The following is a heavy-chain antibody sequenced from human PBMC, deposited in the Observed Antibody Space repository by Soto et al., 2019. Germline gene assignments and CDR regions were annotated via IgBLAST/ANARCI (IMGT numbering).Heavy chain of an antibody. Sequence: GGSLRLSCAASGFTFSSYAMSWVRQAPGKGLEWVSAISGSGGSTYYADSVKGRFTISRDNSKNTLYLQMNSLRAEDTAVYYCAKPYWGGDCDLGDAFDIWGQGTMFTVSS. CDR2: ISGSGGST. D-gene: IGHD2-21*01. CDR1: GFTFSSYA. V-gene: IGHV3-23*01. J-gene: IGHJ3*02. CDR3: AKPYWGGDCDLGDAFDI.